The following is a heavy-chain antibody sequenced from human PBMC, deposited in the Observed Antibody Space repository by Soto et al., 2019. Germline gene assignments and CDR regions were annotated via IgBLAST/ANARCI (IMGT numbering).Heavy chain of an antibody. V-gene: IGHV3-21*01. J-gene: IGHJ4*02. Sequence: PGGSLRLSCAASGFTFSSYSMNWVRQSPGKGLEWVSSISSSSSDIYDADSVKGRFTISRDNAKNSVYLQMNSLRAEDTAVYYCARGSEELTSSFEFWGQGTMVTVSS. CDR1: GFTFSSYS. CDR2: ISSSSSDI. D-gene: IGHD1-7*01. CDR3: ARGSEELTSSFEF.